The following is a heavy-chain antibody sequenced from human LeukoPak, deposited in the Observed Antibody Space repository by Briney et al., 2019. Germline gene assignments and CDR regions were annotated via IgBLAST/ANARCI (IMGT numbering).Heavy chain of an antibody. V-gene: IGHV1-46*01. CDR2: INPSGAST. Sequence: AASVKVSCKASGYTFTSYGISWVRQAPGQGLEWMGIINPSGASTRYAQKFQGRVTMTRDTSTSTVYMELSSLRSEDTAVYYCARGDRRRPPSSIGWYSENIFDYWGQGTLVTVSS. D-gene: IGHD6-13*01. CDR3: ARGDRRRPPSSIGWYSENIFDY. J-gene: IGHJ4*02. CDR1: GYTFTSYG.